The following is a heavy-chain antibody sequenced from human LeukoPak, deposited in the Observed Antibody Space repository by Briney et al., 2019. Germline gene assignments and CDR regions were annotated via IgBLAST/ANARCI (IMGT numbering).Heavy chain of an antibody. CDR1: GGTFSSYA. Sequence: SVKVSCKASGGTFSSYAISWVRQAPGQGLEWMGGIIPIFGTANNAQKFQGRVTITTDESTSTAYMELSSLRSEDTTVCYCARTTYSSGYYYFDYWGQGTLVTVPS. V-gene: IGHV1-69*05. CDR2: IIPIFGTA. J-gene: IGHJ4*02. CDR3: ARTTYSSGYYYFDY. D-gene: IGHD3-22*01.